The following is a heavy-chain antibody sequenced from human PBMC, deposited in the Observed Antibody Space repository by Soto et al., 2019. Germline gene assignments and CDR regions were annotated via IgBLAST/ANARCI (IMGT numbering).Heavy chain of an antibody. Sequence: QVQLQESGPGLVQPSETLSLTCAVSGVSVSGYFWSWIRQPPGKGLEWIGYIYYCGSTNYNPSLKSRATISMDTSKNQFSLDLNSVTTADTAVYYCARETAPGVLSFAYWGHGTLVTVSS. CDR1: GVSVSGYF. D-gene: IGHD2-21*02. V-gene: IGHV4-59*02. CDR3: ARETAPGVLSFAY. J-gene: IGHJ4*01. CDR2: IYYCGST.